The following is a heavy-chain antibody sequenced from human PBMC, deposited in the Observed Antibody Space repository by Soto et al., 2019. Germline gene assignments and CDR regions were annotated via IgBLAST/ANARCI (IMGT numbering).Heavy chain of an antibody. CDR2: ISSTTNYI. CDR3: ARESEDLTSNFDY. V-gene: IGHV3-21*06. J-gene: IGHJ4*02. Sequence: PGGSLRLSCAASGFTFTRYIMNWVRQSPGKGPEWVSSISSTTNYIYYGDSMKGRFTISRDNAKNSLYLEMNSLRAEDTAVYYCARESEDLTSNFDYWGQGTLVTVPS. CDR1: GFTFTRYI.